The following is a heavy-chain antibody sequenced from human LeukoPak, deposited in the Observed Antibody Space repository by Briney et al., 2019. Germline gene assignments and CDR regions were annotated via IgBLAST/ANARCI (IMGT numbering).Heavy chain of an antibody. CDR3: ARGPYYGSRSDYFDY. V-gene: IGHV3-7*03. CDR1: GFTFSIHW. J-gene: IGHJ4*02. D-gene: IGHD3-10*01. CDR2: MKEDGSEK. Sequence: GGSLRLSCAASGFTFSIHWMNWVRQAPGKGLEWVANMKEDGSEKYCVDCVKGRFTIFRDNAKNSLYLQMNSLTAEDTAVYYCARGPYYGSRSDYFDYWGQGTLVTVSS.